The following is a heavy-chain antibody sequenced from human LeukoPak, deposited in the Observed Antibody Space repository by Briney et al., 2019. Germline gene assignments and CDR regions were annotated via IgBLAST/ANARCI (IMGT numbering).Heavy chain of an antibody. J-gene: IGHJ4*02. CDR3: AGVGVVSGYSYGQPWYFDY. Sequence: ASVKVSCKASGYTLTSYYLHWVRQAPGQGLEWMAIINPSGDTTSHAQKFQGRVTMTRDTSASTVYMELSSLRSEDTAVYYCAGVGVVSGYSYGQPWYFDYWGQGTLVTVSS. CDR1: GYTLTSYY. D-gene: IGHD5-18*01. V-gene: IGHV1-46*01. CDR2: INPSGDTT.